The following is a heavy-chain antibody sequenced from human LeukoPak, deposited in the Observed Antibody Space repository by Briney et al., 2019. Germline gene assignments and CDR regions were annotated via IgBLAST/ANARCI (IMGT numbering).Heavy chain of an antibody. CDR1: GFTFSSYA. CDR2: ISYDGSNK. J-gene: IGHJ4*02. V-gene: IGHV3-30*04. Sequence: PGRPLRLSCAASGFTFSSYAMHWVRQAPGKGLEWVAVISYDGSNKYYADSVKGRFTISRDNSKNTLYLQMNSLRAEDTAVYYCARDDSSSWYYFDYWGQGALVTVSS. D-gene: IGHD6-13*01. CDR3: ARDDSSSWYYFDY.